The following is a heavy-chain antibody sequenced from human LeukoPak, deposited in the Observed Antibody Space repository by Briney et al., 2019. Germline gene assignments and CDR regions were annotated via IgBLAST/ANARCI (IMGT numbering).Heavy chain of an antibody. CDR1: GFTFNIYE. V-gene: IGHV3-48*03. CDR2: ISSSGSTI. J-gene: IGHJ4*02. D-gene: IGHD2-2*01. CDR3: ARETDSTLFDY. Sequence: GGSLRLSCAASGFTFNIYEINWVRQAPGKGLEWVSYISSSGSTIYYADSVKGRFTISRDNAKNSLYLQMNSLRAEDTAVYYCARETDSTLFDYWGQGTLVTVSS.